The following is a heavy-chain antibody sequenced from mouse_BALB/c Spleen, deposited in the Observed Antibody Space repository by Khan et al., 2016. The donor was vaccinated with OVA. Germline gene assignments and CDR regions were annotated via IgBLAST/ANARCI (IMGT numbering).Heavy chain of an antibody. D-gene: IGHD2-14*01. CDR1: GFTFSDYY. CDR3: ARTWYGYDGRVAY. CDR2: ISEGGLLT. V-gene: IGHV5-4*02. Sequence: EVELVESGGGLVKPGGSLKLSCAASGFTFSDYYMYWVRQTPERSLEWVATISEGGLLTYYPDSVKGRFTISRENAKNILYLQMTSLKSEDTAMSCCARTWYGYDGRVAYWGQETLVTVSA. J-gene: IGHJ3*01.